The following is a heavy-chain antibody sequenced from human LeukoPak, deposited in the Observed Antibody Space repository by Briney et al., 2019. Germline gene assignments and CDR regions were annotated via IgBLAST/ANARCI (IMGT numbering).Heavy chain of an antibody. D-gene: IGHD6-19*01. V-gene: IGHV4-4*07. CDR3: ARDRGYTSGWYYYYYMDV. CDR1: GGSISSYY. Sequence: PSETLSLTCTVSGGSISSYYWSWIRQPAGKGLEWIGRIYTSGSTNYNPSLKSRITMSVDTSKNQFSLKLSSVTAADTAVYYCARDRGYTSGWYYYYYMDVWGKGTTVTISS. CDR2: IYTSGST. J-gene: IGHJ6*03.